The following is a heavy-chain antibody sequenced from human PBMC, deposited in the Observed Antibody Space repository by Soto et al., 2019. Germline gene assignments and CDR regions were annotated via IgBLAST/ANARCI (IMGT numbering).Heavy chain of an antibody. CDR1: GGTFSSYA. CDR2: IIPIFGTA. CDR3: ACYSSSWYWLDP. Sequence: ASVKVSCKASGGTFSSYAISWVRQAPGQGLEWMGGIIPIFGTANYAQKFQGRVTITADKSTSTAYMELSSLRSEDTAVYYCACYSSSWYWLDPWGPEILVTVST. J-gene: IGHJ5*02. V-gene: IGHV1-69*06. D-gene: IGHD6-13*01.